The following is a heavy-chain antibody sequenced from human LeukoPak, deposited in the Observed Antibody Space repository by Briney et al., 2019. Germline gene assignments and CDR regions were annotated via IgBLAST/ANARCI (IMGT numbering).Heavy chain of an antibody. CDR3: TSLFSASGTFDS. D-gene: IGHD3-10*01. Sequence: SETLSLTCIVSGGSISSSIYYWAWVRQPPGKGLEWIGTVFYNGATQYSPSLRSRVTISIDTSTNQFSLNLASVTAADTAVYYCTSLFSASGTFDSWGQGTLVAVSS. V-gene: IGHV4-39*07. CDR2: VFYNGAT. J-gene: IGHJ4*02. CDR1: GGSISSSIYY.